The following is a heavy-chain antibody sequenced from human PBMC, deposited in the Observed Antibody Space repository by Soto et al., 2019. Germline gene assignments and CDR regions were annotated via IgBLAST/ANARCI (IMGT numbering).Heavy chain of an antibody. CDR3: ARYSSSWDY. Sequence: QVQLVESGGGVVQPGRSLRLSCAASGFTFSSHGMHWVRQAPGKGLEWVAVIWNDGSNKNYADSVKGRFTISRDNSKNTLSLQMNSLRAEDTALYFCARYSSSWDYWGQGTLVTVSS. CDR2: IWNDGSNK. D-gene: IGHD6-13*01. J-gene: IGHJ4*02. CDR1: GFTFSSHG. V-gene: IGHV3-33*01.